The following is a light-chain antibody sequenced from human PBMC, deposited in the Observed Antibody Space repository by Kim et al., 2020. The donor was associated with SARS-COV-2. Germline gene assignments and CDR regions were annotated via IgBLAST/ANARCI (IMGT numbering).Light chain of an antibody. CDR2: GNN. CDR1: SLRTYD. V-gene: IGLV3-19*01. J-gene: IGLJ2*01. Sequence: VALGQTVRITGQGDSLRTYDASWYQQKPGQAPLLGIYGNNNRPSGIPDRFSGSSSGNTASLTITGAQAGDEADYYCKSRDSSGKVVFGGGTKLTVL. CDR3: KSRDSSGKVV.